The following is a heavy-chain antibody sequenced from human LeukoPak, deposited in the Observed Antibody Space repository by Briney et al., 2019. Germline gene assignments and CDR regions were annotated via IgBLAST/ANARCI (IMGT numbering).Heavy chain of an antibody. CDR2: IYYSGST. D-gene: IGHD6-6*01. Sequence: SETLSLTCTVSGGSISSYYWSWIRQPPGKGLEWIGYIYYSGSTNYNPSLKSRVTISVDTSKNQFSLKLSSVTAADTAVYYCARDIGYSSSGFDYWGQGTLVTVSS. V-gene: IGHV4-59*01. CDR3: ARDIGYSSSGFDY. J-gene: IGHJ4*02. CDR1: GGSISSYY.